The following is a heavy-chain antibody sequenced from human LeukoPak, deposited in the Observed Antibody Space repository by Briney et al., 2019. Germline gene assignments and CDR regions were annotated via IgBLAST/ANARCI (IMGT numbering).Heavy chain of an antibody. CDR2: VSHSGGA. Sequence: SSETLSLTCAVYGGSFSGYYWSWIRQPPGKGLEWIGSVSHSGGAYNNPSLKSRVTISLDTSKNQVSLKLSTVSAADTAVYYTASFEFYYGSGNYFNAAYFDYWGQGTLVTVSS. CDR1: GGSFSGYY. D-gene: IGHD3-10*01. J-gene: IGHJ4*02. V-gene: IGHV4-34*01. CDR3: ASFEFYYGSGNYFNAAYFDY.